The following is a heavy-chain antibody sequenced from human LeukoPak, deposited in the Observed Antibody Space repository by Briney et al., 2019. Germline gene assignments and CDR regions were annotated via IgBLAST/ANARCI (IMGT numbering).Heavy chain of an antibody. CDR2: INHSGST. CDR3: ARGRRSITIFGVVMGAGFDY. CDR1: GGSFSGYY. J-gene: IGHJ4*02. Sequence: PSETLSLTCAVYGGSFSGYYWSWIRQPPGKGLEWIGEINHSGSTNYNPSLKSRVTISVDTSKNQFSLKLSSVTAADTAVYYCARGRRSITIFGVVMGAGFDYWGQGTLVTVSS. V-gene: IGHV4-34*01. D-gene: IGHD3-3*01.